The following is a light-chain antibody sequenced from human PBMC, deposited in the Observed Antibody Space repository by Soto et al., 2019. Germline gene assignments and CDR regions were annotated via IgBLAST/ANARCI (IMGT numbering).Light chain of an antibody. CDR3: QSYDSSLSGYV. CDR1: RSNIGAGYD. CDR2: ANT. V-gene: IGLV1-40*01. Sequence: QSVLTQPPSVSGATGQRVTISCTGSRSNIGAGYDVHWYQHFPGTSPKLIIHANTDRPSGVPDRFSGSKSGTSASLAIAGLQAEDESDYYCQSYDSSLSGYVFGTGTKVTVL. J-gene: IGLJ1*01.